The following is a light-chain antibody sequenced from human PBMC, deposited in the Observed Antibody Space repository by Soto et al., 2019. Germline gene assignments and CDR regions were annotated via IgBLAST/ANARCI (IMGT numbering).Light chain of an antibody. Sequence: QSVLTQPASVSGSPGQSITISCTGTSSDVGGYNYVSWYQQHPGKAPKLMIYAVTDRPSGVSSRFSGSKSGNTASLTISGLQAEDEADYYCSXYTSSSTLFGTGTKVTVL. CDR2: AVT. J-gene: IGLJ1*01. CDR1: SSDVGGYNY. CDR3: SXYTSSSTL. V-gene: IGLV2-14*01.